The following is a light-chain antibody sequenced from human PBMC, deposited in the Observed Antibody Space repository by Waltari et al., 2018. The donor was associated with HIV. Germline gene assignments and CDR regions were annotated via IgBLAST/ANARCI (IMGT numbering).Light chain of an antibody. Sequence: QSVLTQPPSVSGAPGQRVSSTCTGSSSNIGAGYDVHWYQQLPGTAPKPPVFGNNNRPSGVPDRFSGSKSGTSASLAITGLQPEDEAHYYCQSYDRSLSVVFGGGTKLTVL. J-gene: IGLJ2*01. CDR2: GNN. CDR1: SSNIGAGYD. V-gene: IGLV1-40*01. CDR3: QSYDRSLSVV.